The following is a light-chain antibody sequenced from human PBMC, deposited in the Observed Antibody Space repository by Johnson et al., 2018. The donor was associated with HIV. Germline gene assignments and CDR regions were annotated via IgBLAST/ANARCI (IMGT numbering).Light chain of an antibody. CDR2: ENN. Sequence: QSVLTQPPSVSAAPGQKVTISCSGSSSNIGNNYVSWYQQLPGTAPKLLIYENNKRPSGIPDRFSGSKSGTSATLGITGLQTGDEADYYCGTWDSSLNAYVLGAATKVAVL. V-gene: IGLV1-51*02. CDR3: GTWDSSLNAYV. J-gene: IGLJ1*01. CDR1: SSNIGNNY.